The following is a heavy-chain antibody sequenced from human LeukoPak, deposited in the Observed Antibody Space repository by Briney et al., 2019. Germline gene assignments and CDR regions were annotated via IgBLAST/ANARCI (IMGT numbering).Heavy chain of an antibody. CDR3: AKTTVTMGNAFDM. CDR1: GFPFDDHT. CDR2: ISWNRATI. Sequence: QPGGSLRLSCAASGFPFDDHTMHWVRQAPGKGLEWISGISWNRATINYADSVEGRFTISRDNAENSLYLQMSGLRAEDTALYYCAKTTVTMGNAFDMWGHGTMVTVSS. D-gene: IGHD4-17*01. J-gene: IGHJ3*02. V-gene: IGHV3-9*01.